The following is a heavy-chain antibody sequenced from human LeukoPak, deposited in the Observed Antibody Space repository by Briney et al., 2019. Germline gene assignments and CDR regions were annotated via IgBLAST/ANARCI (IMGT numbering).Heavy chain of an antibody. V-gene: IGHV3-11*06. CDR3: ARDRGYSGYHDF. D-gene: IGHD5-12*01. CDR1: GFTFTDHY. Sequence: GGSLRLSCAASGFTFTDHYMSWVRQAAGKGLECLSYISSSSAYTNYADSVKGRFTISRDNAKNSLYLQMSSLRAEDTAVYYCARDRGYSGYHDFWGQGTLVTVSS. J-gene: IGHJ4*02. CDR2: ISSSSAYT.